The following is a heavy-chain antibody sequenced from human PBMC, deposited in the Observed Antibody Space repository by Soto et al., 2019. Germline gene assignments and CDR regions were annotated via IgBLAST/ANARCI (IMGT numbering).Heavy chain of an antibody. CDR2: IMPGSSHI. Sequence: PGGSLRLSCAASGFTFSIYSMNWVRQAPGKGLEWVSYIMPGSSHIFCADSVKGRFTISRDNAKNSLYLQMNSLRAEDTAVYYCAKEHGGGTSTITSYFDYWGRGTLVTVSS. CDR1: GFTFSIYS. V-gene: IGHV3-48*01. CDR3: AKEHGGGTSTITSYFDY. D-gene: IGHD5-12*01. J-gene: IGHJ4*02.